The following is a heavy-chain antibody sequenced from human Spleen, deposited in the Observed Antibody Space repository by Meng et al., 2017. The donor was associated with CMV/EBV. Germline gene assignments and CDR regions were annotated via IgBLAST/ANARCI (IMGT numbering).Heavy chain of an antibody. D-gene: IGHD2-15*01. Sequence: KVSGYTRTELSMHWVRQAPGKGLEWMGGFDPEDGETIYAQKFQGRVTMTEDTSTDTAYMELSSLRSEDTAVYYCATTRWPKDWYFDLWGRGTLVTVSS. V-gene: IGHV1-24*01. CDR2: FDPEDGET. CDR3: ATTRWPKDWYFDL. CDR1: GYTRTELS. J-gene: IGHJ2*01.